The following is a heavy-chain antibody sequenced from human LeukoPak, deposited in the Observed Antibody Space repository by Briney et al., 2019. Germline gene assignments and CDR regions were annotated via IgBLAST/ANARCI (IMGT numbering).Heavy chain of an antibody. D-gene: IGHD3-10*01. Sequence: GGSLRLSCAASGFTFSSYAMSWVRQAPGKGLEWVSAISGSGGSTYYADSVKGRFTISRDNSKNTLYLQMNSLRAEDTAVYYCATPSLRFGKEEYFQHWRQGPLVTVSS. V-gene: IGHV3-23*01. CDR2: ISGSGGST. CDR3: ATPSLRFGKEEYFQH. J-gene: IGHJ1*01. CDR1: GFTFSSYA.